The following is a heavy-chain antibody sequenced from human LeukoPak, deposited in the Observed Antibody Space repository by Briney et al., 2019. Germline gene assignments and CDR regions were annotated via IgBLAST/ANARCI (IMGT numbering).Heavy chain of an antibody. V-gene: IGHV3-7*01. CDR3: AREGYSSSWYTTHYYGMDV. D-gene: IGHD6-13*01. J-gene: IGHJ6*02. Sequence: PGGSLRLSCAASGFTFSSYWMSWVRQAPGKGLEWVANIKQDGSEKYYVDSVKGRFTISRDNAKNSLYLQMNSLRAEDTAVYYCAREGYSSSWYTTHYYGMDVWGQGTTVTVSS. CDR2: IKQDGSEK. CDR1: GFTFSSYW.